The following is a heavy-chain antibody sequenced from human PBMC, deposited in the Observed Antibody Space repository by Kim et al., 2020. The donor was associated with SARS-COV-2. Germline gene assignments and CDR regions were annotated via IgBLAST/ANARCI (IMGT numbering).Heavy chain of an antibody. J-gene: IGHJ6*02. CDR3: AKVQPLSSVQYWGGNYHYGMDV. CDR2: ISASGGNT. D-gene: IGHD6-19*01. Sequence: GGSLRLSCAASGFTFSSHGMSWVRQAPGKGLEWVSTISASGGNTYYAASVEGRFTISRDSSETTVYLQMNSLRVDDSAVYYCAKVQPLSSVQYWGGNYHYGMDVWGQGTTVTVSS. CDR1: GFTFSSHG. V-gene: IGHV3-23*01.